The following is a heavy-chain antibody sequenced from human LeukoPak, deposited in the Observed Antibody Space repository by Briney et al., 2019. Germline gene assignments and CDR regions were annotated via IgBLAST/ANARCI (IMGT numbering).Heavy chain of an antibody. CDR2: ITYSSSTI. D-gene: IGHD4-17*01. J-gene: IGHJ4*02. CDR3: ARDRLHYGEYEKTLDH. Sequence: PGGSLRPSCAASGFTFSSYSMTWVRQAPGKGLEWVSYITYSSSTIYYADSVKGRFTISRDNAKNSLYLQMNSLRVDDTAVYYCARDRLHYGEYEKTLDHWGQGTLVTVSS. CDR1: GFTFSSYS. V-gene: IGHV3-48*01.